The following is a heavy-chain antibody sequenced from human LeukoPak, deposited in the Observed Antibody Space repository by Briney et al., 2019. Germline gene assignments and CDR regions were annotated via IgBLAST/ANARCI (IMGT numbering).Heavy chain of an antibody. CDR1: GGSFSGYY. V-gene: IGHV4-34*01. CDR3: ASQPQWSGSYWSRGGFDY. CDR2: INHSGST. J-gene: IGHJ4*02. Sequence: SETLSLTCAVYGGSFSGYYWSWIRQPPGKGLEWIGEINHSGSTNYNPSLKSRVTISVDTSKNQFSLKLSSVTAADTAVYYCASQPQWSGSYWSRGGFDYWGQGTLVTVSS. D-gene: IGHD1-26*01.